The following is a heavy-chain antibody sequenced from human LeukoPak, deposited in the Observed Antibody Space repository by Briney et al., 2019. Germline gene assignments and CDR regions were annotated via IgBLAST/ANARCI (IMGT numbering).Heavy chain of an antibody. V-gene: IGHV3-30*03. CDR3: ARDGDYYDSSGYRIPFDY. Sequence: GGSLRLSCAADGFTFSSHGVDWVRQAPGKGLGWVAVISYDGSNKYYADSVKGRFTISRDNSKNTLYLQMNSLRAEDRAVYYCARDGDYYDSSGYRIPFDYWGQGTLVTVSS. D-gene: IGHD3-22*01. CDR2: ISYDGSNK. CDR1: GFTFSSHG. J-gene: IGHJ4*02.